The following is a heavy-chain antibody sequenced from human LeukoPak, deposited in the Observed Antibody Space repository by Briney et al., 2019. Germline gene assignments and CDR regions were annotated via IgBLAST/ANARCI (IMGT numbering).Heavy chain of an antibody. CDR3: ARVAGSDAFDI. D-gene: IGHD3-10*01. CDR2: ISSSSSYI. V-gene: IGHV3-21*01. Sequence: PGGSLRLSCAASGFTFSSYSMNWVRQAPGKGLEWVSSISSSSSYIYYADSVKGRFTISRDNVKNSLYLQMNSLRAEDTAVYYCARVAGSDAFDIWGQGTMVTVSS. J-gene: IGHJ3*02. CDR1: GFTFSSYS.